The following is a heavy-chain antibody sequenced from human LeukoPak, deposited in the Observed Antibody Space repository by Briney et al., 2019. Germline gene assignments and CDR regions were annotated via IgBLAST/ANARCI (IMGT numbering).Heavy chain of an antibody. J-gene: IGHJ4*02. CDR1: GYTFTGYH. V-gene: IGHV1-2*02. Sequence: ASVKVSCKASGYTFTGYHMHWVRQAPGQGLEWMGWINPNSGGTNYAQKFRGRVTMTRDTSISTAYMELSRLRSDDTAVYYCARAGGYCSSTICYASNFDYWGQGTLVTVSS. D-gene: IGHD2-2*01. CDR3: ARAGGYCSSTICYASNFDY. CDR2: INPNSGGT.